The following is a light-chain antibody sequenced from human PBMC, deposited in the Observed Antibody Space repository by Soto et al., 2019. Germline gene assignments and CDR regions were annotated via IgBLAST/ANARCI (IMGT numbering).Light chain of an antibody. CDR2: EVS. CDR1: SSDVGSYSR. J-gene: IGLJ1*01. V-gene: IGLV2-18*02. Sequence: QSALTQPPSVSGSPGQSVTISCTGTSSDVGSYSRVSWYQQPPGTAPKLMIYEVSNRPSGVPDRFSGSKSGNTASLTISGLQPEDEADYYCSSYTSSNTYVFGTGTKLTFL. CDR3: SSYTSSNTYV.